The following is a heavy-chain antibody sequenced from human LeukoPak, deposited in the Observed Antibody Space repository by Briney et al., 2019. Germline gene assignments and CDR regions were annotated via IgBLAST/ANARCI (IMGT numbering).Heavy chain of an antibody. CDR2: ISGDGGGT. Sequence: GGSLRLSCSASGFTFSSYAMHWVRQAPGKGLEYVSVISGDGGGTYYADSVKGRFTILRDNSKNTLYLQMSSLRAEDTAVYYCVKDRYCSSTSCYSILDYWGQGTLVTVSS. CDR3: VKDRYCSSTSCYSILDY. D-gene: IGHD2-2*01. J-gene: IGHJ4*02. V-gene: IGHV3-64D*06. CDR1: GFTFSSYA.